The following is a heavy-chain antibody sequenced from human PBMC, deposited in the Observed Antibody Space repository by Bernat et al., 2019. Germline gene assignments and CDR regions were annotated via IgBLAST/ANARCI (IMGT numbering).Heavy chain of an antibody. Sequence: QVQLVESGGGVVQPGGSLRLSCAASGFTFSSYAMHWVRQAPGKGLEWVAVISYDGSNKYYADSVKGRFTISRDNSKNTLYLKMNSLRAEDTAVYYCARGYIPLYSSGWYGYFQHWGQGTLVTVSS. CDR2: ISYDGSNK. D-gene: IGHD6-19*01. J-gene: IGHJ1*01. CDR1: GFTFSSYA. CDR3: ARGYIPLYSSGWYGYFQH. V-gene: IGHV3-30-3*01.